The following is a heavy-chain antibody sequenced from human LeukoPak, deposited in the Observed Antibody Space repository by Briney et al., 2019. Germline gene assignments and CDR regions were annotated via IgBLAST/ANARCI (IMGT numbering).Heavy chain of an antibody. CDR2: ISSSGGDI. Sequence: PGGSLTLSCAASGFTFNTYSMHWVRQAPGRVLEWVSSISSSGGDIYYADSVKGRFTISRDNAENSLYLQMNSLRAEDTAVYYCGFPPDTILPPPGFWGLGTLVTVSS. CDR1: GFTFNTYS. D-gene: IGHD3-3*01. J-gene: IGHJ4*02. CDR3: GFPPDTILPPPGF. V-gene: IGHV3-21*06.